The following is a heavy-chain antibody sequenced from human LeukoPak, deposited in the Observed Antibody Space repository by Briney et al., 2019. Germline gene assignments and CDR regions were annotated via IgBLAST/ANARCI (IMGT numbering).Heavy chain of an antibody. Sequence: PSQTLSLTCAVSGGSISSGGYSWSWIRQPPGKGLEWIGYIYHSGSTYYNPSLKSRVTISVDRSKNQFSLKLSSVTAADTAVYYCARGLKQYYDIPGCYMDVWGKGTTVTVSS. J-gene: IGHJ6*03. CDR2: IYHSGST. D-gene: IGHD3-9*01. CDR3: ARGLKQYYDIPGCYMDV. V-gene: IGHV4-30-2*01. CDR1: GGSISSGGYS.